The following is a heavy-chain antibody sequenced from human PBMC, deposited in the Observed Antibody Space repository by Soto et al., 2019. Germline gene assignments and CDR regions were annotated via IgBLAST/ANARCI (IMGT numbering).Heavy chain of an antibody. CDR3: ASGGDIVVVVAATPEYFQH. CDR2: ISGSGGST. CDR1: GFTFSSFA. J-gene: IGHJ1*01. D-gene: IGHD2-15*01. Sequence: GGSLRLSCAASGFTFSSFAMSWVRQAPGKGLDWVSAISGSGGSTYYADSVKGRFTISRDNSKNTLYLQMNSLRAEDTAVYYCASGGDIVVVVAATPEYFQHWGQGTLVTVSS. V-gene: IGHV3-23*01.